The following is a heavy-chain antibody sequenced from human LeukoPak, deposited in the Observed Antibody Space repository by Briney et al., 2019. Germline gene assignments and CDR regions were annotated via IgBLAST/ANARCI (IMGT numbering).Heavy chain of an antibody. CDR3: ARDHNYAFDN. Sequence: PGGSLRLSCTASGFPFSDYSMNWVRQAPGKGLEWISYIGISSGNTKYADSVKGRFTISADNARNSPYLQMNSLRVEDMAVYYCARDHNYAFDNWGQGTLVSVSS. V-gene: IGHV3-48*04. D-gene: IGHD1-1*01. CDR1: GFPFSDYS. CDR2: IGISSGNT. J-gene: IGHJ4*02.